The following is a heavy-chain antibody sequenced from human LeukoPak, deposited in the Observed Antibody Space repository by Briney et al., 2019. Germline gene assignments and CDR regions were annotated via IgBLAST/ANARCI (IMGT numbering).Heavy chain of an antibody. D-gene: IGHD3-9*01. CDR2: VYYSGST. V-gene: IGHV4-39*02. CDR3: ARDFDYYDILTGYSHYYYGMDV. J-gene: IGHJ6*02. CDR1: GGSVTNSRYY. Sequence: SETLSLTCTVSGGSVTNSRYYWGWIRQPPGKGLEWIGSVYYSGSTSYNPSLKSRVTISVDTSKNQFSLKLNSVTAADTAVYYCARDFDYYDILTGYSHYYYGMDVWGQGTTVTVSS.